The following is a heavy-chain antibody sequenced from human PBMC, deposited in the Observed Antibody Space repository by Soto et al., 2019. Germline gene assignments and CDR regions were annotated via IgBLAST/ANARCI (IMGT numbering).Heavy chain of an antibody. CDR2: IIPMLDTT. V-gene: IGHV1-69*13. CDR1: GGTFSSYT. Sequence: GASVKVSCKASGGTFSSYTINWVRQAPGQGLEWVGGIIPMLDTTNFAQKFQGRVTITADESTSTAYMELNSLRSEDTAMYYCARGDIVATTLFDYWGQGTLVTVSS. D-gene: IGHD5-12*01. CDR3: ARGDIVATTLFDY. J-gene: IGHJ4*02.